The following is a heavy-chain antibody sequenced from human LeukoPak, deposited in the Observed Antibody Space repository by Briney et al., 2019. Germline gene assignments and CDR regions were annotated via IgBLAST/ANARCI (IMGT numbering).Heavy chain of an antibody. Sequence: PGGSLRLSCAASGFTFSSYGMSWVRQAPGKGLEWVSAISGSGGSTYYADSVKGRFTISRDNSKNTLYLQMNSLRAEDTAVYYCATSTGYRIAAGSPDDYWGQGTLVTVSS. CDR3: ATSTGYRIAAGSPDDY. CDR2: ISGSGGST. J-gene: IGHJ4*02. D-gene: IGHD6-6*01. V-gene: IGHV3-23*01. CDR1: GFTFSSYG.